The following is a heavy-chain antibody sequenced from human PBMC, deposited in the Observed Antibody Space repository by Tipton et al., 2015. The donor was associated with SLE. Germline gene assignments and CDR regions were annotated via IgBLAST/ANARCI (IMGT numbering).Heavy chain of an antibody. CDR3: ARSTDQNWFDP. J-gene: IGHJ5*02. CDR2: IYYSGST. Sequence: GLVKPSETLSLTCTVSGGSISSSSYYWSWIRQPAGKGLEWIGRIYYSGSTYYNPSLKSRVTISVDTSKNQFSLKLSSVTAADTAVYYCARSTDQNWFDPWGQGTLVTVSS. V-gene: IGHV4-39*07. D-gene: IGHD2-2*01. CDR1: GGSISSSSYY.